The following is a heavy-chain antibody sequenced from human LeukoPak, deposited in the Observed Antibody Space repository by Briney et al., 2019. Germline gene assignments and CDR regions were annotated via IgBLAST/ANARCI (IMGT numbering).Heavy chain of an antibody. J-gene: IGHJ6*03. Sequence: SETLSLTCAVYGGSFSGYYWSWIRQPPGKGLEWIGEINHSGSTNYNPSLKSRVTISVDTSKSQFSLKLSSVTAADTAVYYCARGGGVRSDMDVWGKGTTVTVSS. V-gene: IGHV4-34*01. CDR2: INHSGST. CDR1: GGSFSGYY. D-gene: IGHD3-3*01. CDR3: ARGGGVRSDMDV.